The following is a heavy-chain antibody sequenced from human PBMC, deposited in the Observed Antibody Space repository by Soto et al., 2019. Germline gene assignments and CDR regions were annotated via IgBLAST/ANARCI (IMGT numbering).Heavy chain of an antibody. J-gene: IGHJ6*02. D-gene: IGHD6-13*01. V-gene: IGHV1-18*01. CDR1: GYSFSFYG. CDR2: ISAYNGNT. CDR3: ARDPYSSSWPYYYYYGMDV. Sequence: ASVKVSCKASGYSFSFYGINWVRQAPGQGLEWMGWISAYNGNTNYAQKLQGRVTMTTDTSTSTAYMELRSLRSDDTAVYYCARDPYSSSWPYYYYYGMDVWGQGTTVTVSS.